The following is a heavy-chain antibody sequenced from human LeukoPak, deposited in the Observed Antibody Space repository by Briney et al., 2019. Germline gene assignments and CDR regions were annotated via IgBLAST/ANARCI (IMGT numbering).Heavy chain of an antibody. CDR1: GFTFDDYA. J-gene: IGHJ6*02. CDR2: ISWNSGSL. Sequence: GGSLRLSCAASGFTFDDYAMHWVRQAPGKGLEWVSDISWNSGSLGYADSVKGRFTISRDNAKNSLYLEMNSLRAEDTALYYCAKGCSSTSCPDGHYCGMDVWGQGTTVIVSS. CDR3: AKGCSSTSCPDGHYCGMDV. D-gene: IGHD2-2*01. V-gene: IGHV3-9*01.